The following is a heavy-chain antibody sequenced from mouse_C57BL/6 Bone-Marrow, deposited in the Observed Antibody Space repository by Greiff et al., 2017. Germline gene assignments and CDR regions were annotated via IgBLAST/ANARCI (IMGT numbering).Heavy chain of an antibody. CDR3: ARLVIMHYYAMDY. CDR1: GYTFTSYW. Sequence: VQLQQPGAELVKPGASVKLSCKASGYTFTSYWMHWVKQRPGQGLEWIGMIHPNSGSTNYNEKFKSKATLTVDKSSSTAYMLLSSLTSEDSAVYYCARLVIMHYYAMDYWGQGTSVTVSS. V-gene: IGHV1-64*01. J-gene: IGHJ4*01. CDR2: IHPNSGST. D-gene: IGHD1-1*01.